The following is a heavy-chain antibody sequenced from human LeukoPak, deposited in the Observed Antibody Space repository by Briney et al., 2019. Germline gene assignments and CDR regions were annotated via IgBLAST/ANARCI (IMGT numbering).Heavy chain of an antibody. J-gene: IGHJ6*02. V-gene: IGHV1-2*02. D-gene: IGHD2-2*02. CDR2: INPNSGGT. Sequence: GASVNVSCKASGYTFTGYYMHWVRQAPGQGLEWMGWINPNSGGTNYAQKFQGRVTMTRDTSISTAYMELSRLRSDDTAVYYCARGSYCSSTSCYMSYYYYGMDVWGQGTTVTVSS. CDR1: GYTFTGYY. CDR3: ARGSYCSSTSCYMSYYYYGMDV.